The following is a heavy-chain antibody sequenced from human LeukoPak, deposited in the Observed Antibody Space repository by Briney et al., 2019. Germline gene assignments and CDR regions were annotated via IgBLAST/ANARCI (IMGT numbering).Heavy chain of an antibody. CDR2: ITSSGTYT. Sequence: GGSLRLSCADSGFTFSNYNMNWVRQAPGKAMEWVSSITSSGTYTFSADSVKGRFTISRDNAKNSLYLQLNSLGAEDSAVYCCARDLLGWELHYFDYWGQGTLVTVSS. CDR1: GFTFSNYN. J-gene: IGHJ4*02. D-gene: IGHD1-26*01. CDR3: ARDLLGWELHYFDY. V-gene: IGHV3-21*01.